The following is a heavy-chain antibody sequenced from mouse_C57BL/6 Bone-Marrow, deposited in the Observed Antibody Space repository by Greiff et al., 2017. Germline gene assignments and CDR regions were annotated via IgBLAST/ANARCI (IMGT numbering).Heavy chain of an antibody. CDR3: ARGYYYGSGYLDY. CDR2: INSSCGYS. D-gene: IGHD1-1*01. Sequence: QVQLQQSGAELAKPGASVKLSCKASGYTFTSYWMHWVKQRPGQGLEWVGYINSSCGYSKYHQKFKDKATLTVDKSSSTADMQLSSLTYEDSAVYYCARGYYYGSGYLDYWGQGTSLTVSS. CDR1: GYTFTSYW. J-gene: IGHJ2*02. V-gene: IGHV1-7*01.